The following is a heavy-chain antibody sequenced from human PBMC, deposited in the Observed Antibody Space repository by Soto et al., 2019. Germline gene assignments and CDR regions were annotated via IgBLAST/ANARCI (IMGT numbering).Heavy chain of an antibody. V-gene: IGHV1-69*13. CDR2: IIPIFGTA. D-gene: IGHD5-18*01. Sequence: GASVKVSCKASGGTFSSYAISWVRQAPGQGLEWMGGIIPIFGTANYAQKFQGRVTITADESTSTAYMELSSLRSEDTAVYYCAREEIRIQLWLHNAFDIWGQGTMVTVSS. CDR1: GGTFSSYA. CDR3: AREEIRIQLWLHNAFDI. J-gene: IGHJ3*02.